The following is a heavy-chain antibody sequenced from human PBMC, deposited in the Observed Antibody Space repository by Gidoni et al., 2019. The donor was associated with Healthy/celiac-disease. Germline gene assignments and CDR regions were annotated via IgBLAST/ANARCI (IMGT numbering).Heavy chain of an antibody. J-gene: IGHJ4*02. V-gene: IGHV3-30*19. D-gene: IGHD3-16*02. CDR2: ISYDGSNK. CDR1: GFTFSSYG. CDR3: ARAAMITFGGVIVPEDY. Sequence: QVQLVESGGGVVQPGRSLRLSCAASGFTFSSYGMHWVRQAPGKGLEWVAVISYDGSNKYYADSVKGRFTISRDNSKNTLYLQMNSLRAEDTAVYYCARAAMITFGGVIVPEDYWGQGTLVTVSS.